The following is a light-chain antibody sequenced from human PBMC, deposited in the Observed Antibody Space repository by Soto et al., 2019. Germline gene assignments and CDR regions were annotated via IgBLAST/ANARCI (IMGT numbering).Light chain of an antibody. J-gene: IGKJ5*01. CDR1: QSISSY. Sequence: DIQMTQSPSSLSASVADRVTITCRASQSISSYLNWYQQKQGKAPKLLIYAASSLQSGVPSRFSGSGSGTDFNLTISSLQTEDFAIYYCQQSKSTPPTFGQGTRLEIK. CDR3: QQSKSTPPT. CDR2: AAS. V-gene: IGKV1-39*01.